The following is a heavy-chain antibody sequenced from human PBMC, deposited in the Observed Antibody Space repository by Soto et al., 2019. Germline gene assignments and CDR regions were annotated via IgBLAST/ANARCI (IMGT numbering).Heavy chain of an antibody. V-gene: IGHV3-23*01. CDR2: ISGSGGST. CDR3: AKDRRIVVASFDY. CDR1: GFTFSSYA. Sequence: EVQLLESGGGLVQPGGSLRLSCAASGFTFSSYAMSWVRQAPEKGLEWVSAISGSGGSTYYADSVKGRFTISRDNSKNTLYLQMNSLRAEDTAVYYCAKDRRIVVASFDYWGQGTLVTVSS. J-gene: IGHJ4*02. D-gene: IGHD3-22*01.